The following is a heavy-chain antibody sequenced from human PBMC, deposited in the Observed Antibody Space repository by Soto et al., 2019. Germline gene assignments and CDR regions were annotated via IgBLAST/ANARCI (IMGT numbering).Heavy chain of an antibody. J-gene: IGHJ4*02. CDR1: GFTFSSYA. CDR2: ISGSGGST. Sequence: GGSLRLSCAASGFTFSSYAMSWVRQAPGKGLEWVSAISGSGGSTYYADSVKGRFTISRGNSKNTLYLQMNSLRAEETAVYYCAKGGFLRPFDYWGQGTLVTVSS. CDR3: AKGGFLRPFDY. D-gene: IGHD2-15*01. V-gene: IGHV3-23*01.